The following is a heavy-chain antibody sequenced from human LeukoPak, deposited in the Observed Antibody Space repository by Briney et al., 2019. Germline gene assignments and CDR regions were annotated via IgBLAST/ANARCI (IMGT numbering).Heavy chain of an antibody. V-gene: IGHV3-48*03. CDR3: ARHSFGDYEFWFDY. CDR2: ISSSGSSI. J-gene: IGHJ4*02. D-gene: IGHD4-17*01. Sequence: GGSLRLSCAASGFTFNNYEMNWVRQAPGKGLEWVSYISSSGSSIYYADSVKGRFTISRDNAKNSLSLQMNSLRAEDTAVYYCARHSFGDYEFWFDYWGQGTLVTVSS. CDR1: GFTFNNYE.